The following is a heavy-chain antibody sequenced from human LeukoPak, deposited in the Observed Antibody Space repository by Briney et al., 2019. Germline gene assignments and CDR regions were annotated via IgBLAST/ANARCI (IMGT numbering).Heavy chain of an antibody. CDR2: IMQDGSDE. Sequence: GGSLRLSCVASGFTFSSYWMSWVRQAPGKGLEWVANIMQDGSDEYYVDSVKGRFTISRDNAKNSVYLQMNSLRDEDTAVYYCASGDYYAMDVWGQGTTVTVSS. CDR3: ASGDYYAMDV. V-gene: IGHV3-7*05. J-gene: IGHJ6*02. CDR1: GFTFSSYW.